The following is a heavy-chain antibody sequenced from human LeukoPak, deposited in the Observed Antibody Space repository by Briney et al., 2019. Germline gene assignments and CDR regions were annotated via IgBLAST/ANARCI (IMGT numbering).Heavy chain of an antibody. D-gene: IGHD6-13*01. CDR1: GYTFTDYD. CDR2: MNPNSGNT. V-gene: IGHV1-8*01. J-gene: IGHJ4*02. CDR3: ARGLRREQQLLRAFDY. Sequence: ASVKVSCKASGYTFTDYDINWVRQASGQGLEWMGWMNPNSGNTGSAQKFQGRVTMTSNTSISTAYMELSSLRSEDTAVYYCARGLRREQQLLRAFDYWGQGTPVTVSS.